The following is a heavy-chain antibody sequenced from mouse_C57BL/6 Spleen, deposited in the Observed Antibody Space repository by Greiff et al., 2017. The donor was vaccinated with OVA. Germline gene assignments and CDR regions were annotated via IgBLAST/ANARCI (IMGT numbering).Heavy chain of an antibody. D-gene: IGHD3-1*01. V-gene: IGHV1-82*01. Sequence: VKLMESGPELVKPGASVKISCKASGYAFSSSWMNWVKQRPGKGLEWIGRIYPGDGDTNYNGKFKGKATLTADKSSSTAYMQLSSLTSEDSAVYFCARSGGDVGFAYWGQGTLVTVSA. J-gene: IGHJ3*01. CDR3: ARSGGDVGFAY. CDR2: IYPGDGDT. CDR1: GYAFSSSW.